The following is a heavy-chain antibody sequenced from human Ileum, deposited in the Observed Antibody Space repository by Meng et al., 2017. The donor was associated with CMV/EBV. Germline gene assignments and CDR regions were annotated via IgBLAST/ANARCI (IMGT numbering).Heavy chain of an antibody. V-gene: IGHV3-74*01. CDR2: INGDGLNT. Sequence: GGSLRLSCAASGFTFSSHWMHWVRQVQGKGLVWVSRINGDGLNTTYATSVKGRFTISRDNAKSTVHLQMNSLRADDTAVYYCARSSGSYSFNAFDIWGQGTLVTVSS. J-gene: IGHJ3*02. CDR1: GFTFSSHW. D-gene: IGHD1-26*01. CDR3: ARSSGSYSFNAFDI.